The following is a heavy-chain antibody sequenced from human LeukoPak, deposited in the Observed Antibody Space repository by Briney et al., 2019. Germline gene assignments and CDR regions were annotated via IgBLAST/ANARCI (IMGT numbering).Heavy chain of an antibody. CDR1: GFTFSSYW. V-gene: IGHV3-7*03. D-gene: IGHD3-22*01. Sequence: GGSLRLSCAASGFTFSSYWMSWVRQAPGKGLEWVANIKQDGSEKYYVDSVKGRFTISRDNSKNTLYLQMNSLRAEDTAVYYCAKDVITMTSYFDYWGQGTLVTVSS. J-gene: IGHJ4*02. CDR3: AKDVITMTSYFDY. CDR2: IKQDGSEK.